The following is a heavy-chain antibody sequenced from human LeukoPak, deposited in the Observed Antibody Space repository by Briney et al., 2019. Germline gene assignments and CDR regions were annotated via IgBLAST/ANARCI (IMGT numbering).Heavy chain of an antibody. D-gene: IGHD4-17*01. CDR1: GYTLTVLS. J-gene: IGHJ4*02. CDR2: FDPEDGET. Sequence: SVKVSCKVSGYTLTVLSMHWVRHAPGKGLGWKGGFDPEDGETIYAQKFQGRVTMTEDTSTDTAYMELSSLRSEDTAVYYCARDRGNHDYGDYPIDYWGQGTLVTVSS. CDR3: ARDRGNHDYGDYPIDY. V-gene: IGHV1-24*01.